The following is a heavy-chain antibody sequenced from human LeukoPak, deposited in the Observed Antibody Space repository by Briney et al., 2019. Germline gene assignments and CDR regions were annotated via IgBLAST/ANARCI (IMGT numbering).Heavy chain of an antibody. CDR3: AKDRDSGSYEFDY. Sequence: QSGGSLRLSCAASGFTFTSYAMSWVRQAPGKGLEWVSAISGSGGSTYYADSVKGRFTISRDNSKNTLYLQMNSLRAEDTAVYYCAKDRDSGSYEFDYWGQGTLVTVSS. V-gene: IGHV3-23*01. D-gene: IGHD1-26*01. CDR2: ISGSGGST. CDR1: GFTFTSYA. J-gene: IGHJ4*02.